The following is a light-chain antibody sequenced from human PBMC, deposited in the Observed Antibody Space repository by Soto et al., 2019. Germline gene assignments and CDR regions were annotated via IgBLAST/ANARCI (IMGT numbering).Light chain of an antibody. Sequence: QSALTQPASVSGSPGQSITISCTGTSSDVGGYDYVSWYQQHPGKAPKLMIYEVSNRPSGVSVRFSGSKSGNTASLTISGLQAEDEAAYYCSSYTSSTTLGVFGAGTKLTVL. CDR3: SSYTSSTTLGV. J-gene: IGLJ1*01. V-gene: IGLV2-14*01. CDR2: EVS. CDR1: SSDVGGYDY.